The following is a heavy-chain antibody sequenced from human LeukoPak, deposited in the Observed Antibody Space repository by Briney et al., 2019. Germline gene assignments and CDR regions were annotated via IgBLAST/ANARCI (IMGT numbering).Heavy chain of an antibody. Sequence: GRSLRLSCAASGFTFDDYAMHWVRQAPGKGLEWVSGISWNSGSIGYADSVKGRFTISRDNSKNTLYLQMGSLRAEDMAVYYCARDRSMVRGVTKTFDYWGQGTLVTVSS. V-gene: IGHV3-9*03. D-gene: IGHD3-10*01. J-gene: IGHJ4*02. CDR3: ARDRSMVRGVTKTFDY. CDR2: ISWNSGSI. CDR1: GFTFDDYA.